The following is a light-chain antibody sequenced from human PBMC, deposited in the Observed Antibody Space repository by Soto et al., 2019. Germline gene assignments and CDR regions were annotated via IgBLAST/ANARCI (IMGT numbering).Light chain of an antibody. CDR3: QQSSNWPALT. V-gene: IGKV3-11*01. J-gene: IGKJ4*01. CDR2: DAS. CDR1: QSVSSY. Sequence: ELVMTQSPATISEYTVEIATLSGRSSQSVSSYLAWYQQKPGQAPRLLIYDASNRATGIPARFSGSGSGTDFTLTISSLEPEDFAVYYCQQSSNWPALTCGGGPTGGIK.